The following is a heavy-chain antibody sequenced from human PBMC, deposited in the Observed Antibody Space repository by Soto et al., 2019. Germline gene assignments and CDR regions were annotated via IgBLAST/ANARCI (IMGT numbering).Heavy chain of an antibody. V-gene: IGHV4-59*01. J-gene: IGHJ5*02. D-gene: IGHD3-9*01. CDR3: ARAERFYDILTGYSAGWFDP. Sequence: PSETLPLTCTVSGCSISSYYWNWIRQPPGKGLEWIGYIYYSGSTKYNPSLKSRVTISVDTSKNQFSLKLSSVTAADTAVYYCARAERFYDILTGYSAGWFDPWGQGTLVTVSS. CDR1: GCSISSYY. CDR2: IYYSGST.